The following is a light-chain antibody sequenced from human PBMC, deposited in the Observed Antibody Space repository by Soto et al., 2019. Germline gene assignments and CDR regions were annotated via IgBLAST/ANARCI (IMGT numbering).Light chain of an antibody. CDR2: SDN. CDR3: TSWDDNLSAVV. Sequence: QSVLTQPPSASATPGQGVTISCSGSGPNVGTFYVSWYQHLPGTAPKLLIYSDNQRPSWVPDRFSGSKSGTSASLAISGLRSEDEADYYCTSWDDNLSAVVFGGGTKLTVL. V-gene: IGLV1-47*02. CDR1: GPNVGTFY. J-gene: IGLJ2*01.